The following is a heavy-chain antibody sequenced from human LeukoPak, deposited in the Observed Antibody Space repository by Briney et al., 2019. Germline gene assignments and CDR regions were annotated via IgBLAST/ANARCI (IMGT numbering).Heavy chain of an antibody. CDR3: GQDWGWGAFGF. CDR1: GFTYSHYG. D-gene: IGHD3-16*01. CDR2: ITSDSRGI. J-gene: IGHJ4*02. V-gene: IGHV3-23*01. Sequence: GGSLRLSCVASGFTYSHYGMNWVRQAPGKGLEWVSGITSDSRGIYYADSVKGRFTIYRDNSKMTLYLQMDSLGVEDTALYYCGQDWGWGAFGFWGQGTLVTVSS.